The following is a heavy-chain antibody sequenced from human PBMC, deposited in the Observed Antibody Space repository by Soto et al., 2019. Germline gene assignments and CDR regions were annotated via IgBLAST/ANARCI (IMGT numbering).Heavy chain of an antibody. CDR2: VSAYNGER. CDR3: SRGTSIPASGDY. D-gene: IGHD6-6*01. V-gene: IGHV1-18*01. J-gene: IGHJ4*01. Sequence: QVQLVQSGAEVKKPGASVKVSCKASGYTFTNYGINWVRQAPGQGLEWLGWVSAYNGERRYAQRVQASVIMTTDTSTTTAYMALRSLRSDDTAVYYCSRGTSIPASGDYWGQGTLVTVSS. CDR1: GYTFTNYG.